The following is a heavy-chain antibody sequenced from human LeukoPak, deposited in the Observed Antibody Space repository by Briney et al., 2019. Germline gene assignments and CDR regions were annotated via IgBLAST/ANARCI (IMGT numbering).Heavy chain of an antibody. V-gene: IGHV3-23*01. CDR1: GFTFSSYS. J-gene: IGHJ4*02. CDR3: AKGGTVTTEIDY. CDR2: ISGSGSTT. D-gene: IGHD4-11*01. Sequence: GGSLRLSCAASGFTFSSYSMSWVRQAPGKGPEWVSAISGSGSTTYYADSVKGRFTISRDNAKNTLYLQMNSLRAEDTALYYCAKGGTVTTEIDYWGQGTLVTVSS.